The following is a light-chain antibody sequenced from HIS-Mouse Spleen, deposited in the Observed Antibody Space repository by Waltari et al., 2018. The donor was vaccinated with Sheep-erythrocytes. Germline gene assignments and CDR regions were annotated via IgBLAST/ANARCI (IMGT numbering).Light chain of an antibody. CDR3: QQANSFPIT. CDR1: QSISSY. V-gene: IGKV1-39*01. Sequence: DIQMTQSPSSLSASVGDRVTITCRASQSISSYLNWYQQKPGKAPKLLIYAASSLQSGVPSRFSGRGSGTDFTLTISSLQPEDFATYYCQQANSFPITFGQGTRLEIK. CDR2: AAS. J-gene: IGKJ5*01.